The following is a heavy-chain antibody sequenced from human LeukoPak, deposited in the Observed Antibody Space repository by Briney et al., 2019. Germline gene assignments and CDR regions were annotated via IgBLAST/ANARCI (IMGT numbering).Heavy chain of an antibody. V-gene: IGHV3-30-3*01. CDR2: ISYDGSNK. J-gene: IGHJ4*02. CDR1: GFTFSSYA. CDR3: ARNSRRVSPLIDY. Sequence: GRSLRLSCAASGFTFSSYAMHWVRQAPGKGLEWVAVISYDGSNKYYADSVKGRFTISRDNSKNTLYLQMNSLRAEDTAVYYCARNSRRVSPLIDYWGQGTLVTVSS. D-gene: IGHD3-10*01.